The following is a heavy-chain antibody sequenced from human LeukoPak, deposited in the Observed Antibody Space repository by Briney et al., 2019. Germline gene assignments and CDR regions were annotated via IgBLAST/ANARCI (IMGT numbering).Heavy chain of an antibody. Sequence: SETLSLTCTVSGGAIMSHYWNWIRQPVGKGLEWIGRIYSSGYTNDNPFLKSRITMSVDMSKNQFSLRLNSVTAADTAVYYCARGEHSVDSWGQGMLVTVSS. J-gene: IGHJ4*02. CDR3: ARGEHSVDS. CDR2: IYSSGYT. V-gene: IGHV4-4*07. CDR1: GGAIMSHY. D-gene: IGHD1/OR15-1a*01.